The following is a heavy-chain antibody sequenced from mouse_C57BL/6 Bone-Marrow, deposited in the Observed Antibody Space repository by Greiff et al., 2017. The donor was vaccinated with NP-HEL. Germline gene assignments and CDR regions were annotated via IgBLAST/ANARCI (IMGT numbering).Heavy chain of an antibody. CDR2: IDPSDSYT. J-gene: IGHJ3*01. Sequence: QVQLQQPGAELVMPGASVKLSCKASGYTFTSYWMHWVKQRPGQGLEWIGEIDPSDSYTNYNQKFKGKSTLTVDKSSSTAYMQLSSLTSEDSAVYYCAREGDYYGCKDYWGQGTLVTVSA. CDR1: GYTFTSYW. CDR3: AREGDYYGCKDY. V-gene: IGHV1-69*01. D-gene: IGHD1-1*01.